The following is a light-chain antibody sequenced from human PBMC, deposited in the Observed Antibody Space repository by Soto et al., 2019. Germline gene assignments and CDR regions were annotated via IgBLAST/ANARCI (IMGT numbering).Light chain of an antibody. J-gene: IGKJ4*02. V-gene: IGKV3-11*01. CDR2: DAS. Sequence: EIVLTQSPATLSLSPGERATLSCRASQSVGRFLAWYQQKAGQTPRLLIYDASNRAAGIPARFSGSGSGTDCTLTISSLEPEDVAVYYCHQRSNWPGTFGGGTKLEIK. CDR3: HQRSNWPGT. CDR1: QSVGRF.